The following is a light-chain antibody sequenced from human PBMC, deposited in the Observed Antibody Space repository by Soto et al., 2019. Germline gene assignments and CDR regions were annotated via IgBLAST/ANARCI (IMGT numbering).Light chain of an antibody. CDR2: DAS. J-gene: IGKJ4*01. CDR3: QQYNSMLS. V-gene: IGKV1-33*01. Sequence: DIQMTQSPSSLSASEGDRVTITCQSSHDVSRNLNWFQQKPGEAPQLLIYDASNLARGVPSRFSGSGYGTNFTLTISNLQPEDVATYYCQQYNSMLSFGGGTEVDIK. CDR1: HDVSRN.